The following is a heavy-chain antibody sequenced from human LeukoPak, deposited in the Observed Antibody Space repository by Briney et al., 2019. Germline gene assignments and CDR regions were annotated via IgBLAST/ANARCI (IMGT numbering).Heavy chain of an antibody. CDR2: ISAYNGNT. CDR1: GYTFTSYG. D-gene: IGHD2-15*01. CDR3: ARDLCSGGSCYSAWFDP. Sequence: ASVKVSCKASGYTFTSYGISWVRQAPGQGLEWMXXISAYNGNTNYAQKLQGRVTMTTDTSTSTAYMELRSLRSDDTAVYYCARDLCSGGSCYSAWFDPWGQGTLVTVSS. V-gene: IGHV1-18*04. J-gene: IGHJ5*02.